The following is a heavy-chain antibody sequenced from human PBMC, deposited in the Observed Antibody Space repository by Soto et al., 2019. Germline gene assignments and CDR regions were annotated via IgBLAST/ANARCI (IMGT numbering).Heavy chain of an antibody. Sequence: XDSLRISCKGSGYSFTSYWIGWVGQMPGKGLEWMGIIYPGDSDTRYSPSFQGQVTISADKSISTAYLQWSSLKASDTAMYYCARRGYCSSTSCYSFGMDVWGQGTTVTVSS. D-gene: IGHD2-2*02. CDR3: ARRGYCSSTSCYSFGMDV. CDR2: IYPGDSDT. J-gene: IGHJ6*02. V-gene: IGHV5-51*01. CDR1: GYSFTSYW.